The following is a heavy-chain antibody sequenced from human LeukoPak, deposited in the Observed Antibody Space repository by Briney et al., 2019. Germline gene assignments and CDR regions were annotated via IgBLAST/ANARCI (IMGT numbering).Heavy chain of an antibody. D-gene: IGHD1-26*01. CDR3: ARAGRVYGMDV. CDR1: GFTFSSYD. Sequence: PGGSLRLSCAASGFTFSSYDMHWVRQATGKGLVWVSAIGTAGDTYYPGSVKGRFTISRENAKNSLYLQMNSLRAGDTAVYYCARAGRVYGMDVWGQGTTVTVSS. V-gene: IGHV3-13*01. CDR2: IGTAGDT. J-gene: IGHJ6*02.